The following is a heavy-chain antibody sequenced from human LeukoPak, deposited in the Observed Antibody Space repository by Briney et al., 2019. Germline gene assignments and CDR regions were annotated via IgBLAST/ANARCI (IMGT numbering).Heavy chain of an antibody. D-gene: IGHD6-13*01. V-gene: IGHV3-7*01. CDR1: GFTFSSYW. J-gene: IGHJ4*02. CDR2: IKQDGSEK. Sequence: GGSLRLSCAASGFTFSSYWMSWVRQAPGQGLEWVANIKQDGSEKYYVDSVKGRFTISRDNAKNSLYLQMNSLRAEDTAVYYCARGGSSSPFDYWGQGTLVTVSS. CDR3: ARGGSSSPFDY.